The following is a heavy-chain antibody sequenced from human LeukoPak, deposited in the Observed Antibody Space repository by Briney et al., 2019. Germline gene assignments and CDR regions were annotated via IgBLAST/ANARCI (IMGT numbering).Heavy chain of an antibody. CDR3: ARDRSGSYDY. CDR2: INYSGNT. V-gene: IGHV4-39*07. Sequence: SETLSLTCTVSSGSISGSDYYWCWIRQPPGKGLEWIGSINYSGNTYYDSSLKSRVTMSVDTSKNQFSLKLSSVTAADTAVYYCARDRSGSYDYWGQGTLVTVSS. D-gene: IGHD1-26*01. CDR1: SGSISGSDYY. J-gene: IGHJ4*02.